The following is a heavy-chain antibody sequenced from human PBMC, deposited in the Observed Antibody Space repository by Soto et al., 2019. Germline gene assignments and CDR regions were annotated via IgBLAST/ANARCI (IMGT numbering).Heavy chain of an antibody. D-gene: IGHD2-15*01. Sequence: EVQVVESGGGLIQPGGSLRLSCAASGFVVSETYMSWVRQAPGRGLQWVSFTYSGGSTYYADSVKGRFTISRDSSRNTLYLQMNSLRVEDTAVYYCGRDCGGGSCYPALGAWGQGTLVTVSS. CDR2: TYSGGST. J-gene: IGHJ5*02. CDR3: GRDCGGGSCYPALGA. CDR1: GFVVSETY. V-gene: IGHV3-53*01.